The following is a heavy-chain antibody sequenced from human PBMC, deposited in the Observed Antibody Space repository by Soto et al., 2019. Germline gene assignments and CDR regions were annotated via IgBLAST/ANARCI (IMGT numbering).Heavy chain of an antibody. Sequence: GSLRLSCAASGFTLSSNWMNWVRQAPGKGLEWVANIKQDGSEKYYVDSVKGRFTISRDNAKNSLLLQMNSLRVEDTAVYYCARDLGYCSGGTCYSVLDYWGQGA. CDR3: ARDLGYCSGGTCYSVLDY. D-gene: IGHD2-15*01. V-gene: IGHV3-7*03. CDR2: IKQDGSEK. CDR1: GFTLSSNW. J-gene: IGHJ4*02.